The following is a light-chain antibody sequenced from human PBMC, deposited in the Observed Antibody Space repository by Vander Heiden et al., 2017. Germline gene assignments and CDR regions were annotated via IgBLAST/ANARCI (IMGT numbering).Light chain of an antibody. CDR2: RDK. Sequence: QSVLTPPPSASGTPGQRVTISCSGSSSNIGSNYIYWYQQLPGTAPKLLIYRDKQRPSGVPDRFSGSKSGTSASLASSGLRSEDEADYYCATWDDSLRAVVFGGGTKLTVL. CDR3: ATWDDSLRAVV. CDR1: SSNIGSNY. J-gene: IGLJ3*02. V-gene: IGLV1-47*01.